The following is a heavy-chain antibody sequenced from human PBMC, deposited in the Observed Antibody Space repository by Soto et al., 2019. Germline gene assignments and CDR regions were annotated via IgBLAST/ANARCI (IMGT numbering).Heavy chain of an antibody. V-gene: IGHV4-59*01. CDR1: GGSISNYY. CDR2: VYYSGNT. CDR3: AREVDIDVGGLGFYDAFDI. Sequence: SETLSLTCTISGGSISNYYWTWIRQTPGKGLEWMGYVYYSGNTNYNPSLKSRVSISVDMSKNKFSLELSSVTVADTAMYYCAREVDIDVGGLGFYDAFDIWGPGTKVTVSS. D-gene: IGHD5-12*01. J-gene: IGHJ3*02.